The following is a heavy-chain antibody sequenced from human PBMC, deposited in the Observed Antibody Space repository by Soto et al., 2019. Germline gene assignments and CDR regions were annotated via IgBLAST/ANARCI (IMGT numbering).Heavy chain of an antibody. CDR3: ARDSPGGSGSYYNF. CDR2: IKQDGSEK. Sequence: EVQLVESGGGLVQPGGSLRLSCAASGFTFSSYWMSWVRQAPGKGLEWVANIKQDGSEKYYVHSVKGRFTISRDNAKNSLYLQMNSLRAEDTAVYYCARDSPGGSGSYYNFWGQGTLVTVSS. CDR1: GFTFSSYW. V-gene: IGHV3-7*05. J-gene: IGHJ4*02. D-gene: IGHD3-10*01.